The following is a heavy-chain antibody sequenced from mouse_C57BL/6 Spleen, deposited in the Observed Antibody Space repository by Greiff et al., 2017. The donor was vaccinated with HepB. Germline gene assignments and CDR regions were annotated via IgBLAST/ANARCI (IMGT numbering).Heavy chain of an antibody. CDR2: ISDGGSYT. D-gene: IGHD1-1*01. CDR3: AREGDYGSSYAFAY. Sequence: DVKLVESGGGLVKPGGSLKLSCAASGFTFSSYAMSWVRQTPEKRLEWVATISDGGSYTYYPDNVKGRFTISRDNAKNNLYLQMSHLKSEDTAMYYCAREGDYGSSYAFAYWGQGTLVTVSA. CDR1: GFTFSSYA. J-gene: IGHJ3*01. V-gene: IGHV5-4*01.